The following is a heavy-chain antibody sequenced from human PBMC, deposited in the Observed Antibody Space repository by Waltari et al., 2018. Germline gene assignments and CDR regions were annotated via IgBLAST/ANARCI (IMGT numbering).Heavy chain of an antibody. CDR1: GDGDLLGDDH. CDR3: ARLPTKYYDSLGWGFFDQ. V-gene: IGHV4-59*08. CDR2: LRNSGTT. J-gene: IGHJ4*02. Sequence: HVQLQESGPGLLKPSETLSLTCTVSGDGDLLGDDHWPWIRQAPGKGLEWIAYLRNSGTTKCTPSLESRVTVSAVTSKKQFSLRLTSVTAADTAVYYCARLPTKYYDSLGWGFFDQWGPGILVTVSS. D-gene: IGHD3-22*01.